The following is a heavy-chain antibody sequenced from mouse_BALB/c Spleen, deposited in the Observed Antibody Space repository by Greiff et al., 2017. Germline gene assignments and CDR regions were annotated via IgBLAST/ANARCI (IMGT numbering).Heavy chain of an antibody. CDR1: GYTFTGYW. D-gene: IGHD1-1*01. J-gene: IGHJ3*01. V-gene: IGHV1S81*02. Sequence: QVQLQQPGAELVKPGASVKLSCKASGYTFTGYWMHWVKQRPGQGLEWIGEINPSNGRTNYNEKFKGKATLTVDKSSSTAYMQLRSLTSEDTAVYYCATPYYYGSSYGWFAYWGQGTLVTVSA. CDR2: INPSNGRT. CDR3: ATPYYYGSSYGWFAY.